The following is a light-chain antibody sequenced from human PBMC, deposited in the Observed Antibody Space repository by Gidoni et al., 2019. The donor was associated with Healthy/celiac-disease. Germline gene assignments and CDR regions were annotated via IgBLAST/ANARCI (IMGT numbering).Light chain of an antibody. CDR1: QDISNY. J-gene: IGKJ3*01. CDR2: DAS. Sequence: DIQMTQSPSSLSASVGDRVTITCQASQDISNYLNWYQQKPGKAPKLLIYDASNLETGVPSRFSGSRSGTDFTFTISSLQPEDIATYYCQQYDFFGPGTKVDIK. V-gene: IGKV1-33*01. CDR3: QQYDF.